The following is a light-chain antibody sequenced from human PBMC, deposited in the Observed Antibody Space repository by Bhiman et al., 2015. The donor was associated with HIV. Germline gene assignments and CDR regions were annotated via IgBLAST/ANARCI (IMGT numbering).Light chain of an antibody. CDR1: SSNIGSNA. J-gene: IGLJ2*01. Sequence: QSVLTQPPSASGTPGQRVTISCSGSSSNIGSNAVNWYQQLPGTAPKLLIYTNNQRPSGVPDRFSGSKSGTSASLAISGLQSEDEADYHCAAWDDSLNVVVFGGGTKLTVL. V-gene: IGLV1-44*01. CDR2: TNN. CDR3: AAWDDSLNVVV.